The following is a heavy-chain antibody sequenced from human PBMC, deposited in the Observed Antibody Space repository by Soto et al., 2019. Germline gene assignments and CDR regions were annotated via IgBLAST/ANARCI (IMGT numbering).Heavy chain of an antibody. V-gene: IGHV4-4*02. CDR1: GGSISSSNW. Sequence: QVQLQESGPGLVKPSGTLSLTCAVSGGSISSSNWWSWVRQPPGKGLEWIGEIYHSGSTNYNPSLKSRVTISVDKSKNQFSLKLSSVTAADTAVYYCARDYYSSNWENGYYYYAMDVWGQGTTVTVSS. J-gene: IGHJ6*02. D-gene: IGHD6-13*01. CDR2: IYHSGST. CDR3: ARDYYSSNWENGYYYYAMDV.